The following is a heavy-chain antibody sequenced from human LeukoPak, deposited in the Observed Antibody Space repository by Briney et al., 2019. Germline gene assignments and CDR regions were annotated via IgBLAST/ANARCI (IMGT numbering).Heavy chain of an antibody. CDR1: AYTFTSYG. Sequence: ASVKVSCKASAYTFTSYGLSWVRQAPGQGLEWMGWVSTYNGNTKYAQKFQGRVTMTTDTSTSTAYMELRSLRSDDTAVYYCARDSITMVRGLWGYWGQGTLVTVSS. CDR3: ARDSITMVRGLWGY. V-gene: IGHV1-18*01. D-gene: IGHD3-10*01. CDR2: VSTYNGNT. J-gene: IGHJ4*02.